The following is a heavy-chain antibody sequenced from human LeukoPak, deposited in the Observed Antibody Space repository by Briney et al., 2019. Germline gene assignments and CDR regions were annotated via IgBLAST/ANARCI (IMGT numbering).Heavy chain of an antibody. CDR3: AKDLRPDGVDNFDH. CDR2: ILASGSPT. J-gene: IGHJ4*02. CDR1: GFTFSSYT. Sequence: GGSLRLSCAASGFTFSSYTMNWVRQAPGKGLQWVANILASGSPTYYADSVKGRFIISRDNSKNTVYLQMNSLRVEDTAIYYCAKDLRPDGVDNFDHWGQGILVTVSS. V-gene: IGHV3-23*01. D-gene: IGHD2-8*01.